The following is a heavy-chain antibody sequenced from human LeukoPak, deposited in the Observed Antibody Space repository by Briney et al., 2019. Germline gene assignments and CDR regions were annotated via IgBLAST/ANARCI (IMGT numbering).Heavy chain of an antibody. CDR2: INSDGSST. J-gene: IGHJ4*02. CDR1: GFTFSTYW. V-gene: IGHV3-74*01. CDR3: AKATPILGAAAYYFDY. D-gene: IGHD1-26*01. Sequence: GGSLRLSCAASGFTFSTYWMHWVRQAPGKGLVWVSRINSDGSSTTYADSVKGRFTISRDNSKNTLYLQMNSLRAEDMAVYYCAKATPILGAAAYYFDYWGQGTLVTVSS.